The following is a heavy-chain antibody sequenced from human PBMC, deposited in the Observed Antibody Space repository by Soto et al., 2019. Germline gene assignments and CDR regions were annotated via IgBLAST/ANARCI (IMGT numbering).Heavy chain of an antibody. CDR3: ARDHGITIMMDV. V-gene: IGHV4-30-4*01. CDR1: GGSISSGDYY. J-gene: IGHJ6*02. CDR2: IYYSGST. D-gene: IGHD3-9*01. Sequence: LSLTCTVSGGSISSGDYYWSWIRQPPGKGLEWIGYIYYSGSTYYNPSLKSRVTISVDTSKNQFSLKLSSVTAADTAVYYCARDHGITIMMDVWGQGTTVTVSS.